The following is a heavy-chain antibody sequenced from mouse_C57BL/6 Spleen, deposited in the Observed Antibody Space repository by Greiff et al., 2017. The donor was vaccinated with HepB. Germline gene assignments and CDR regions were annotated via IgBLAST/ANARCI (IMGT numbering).Heavy chain of an antibody. V-gene: IGHV1-18*01. Sequence: DVKLQESVPELVKPGASVKISCTASGYKFNDYNMHWVKQSHGKSLEWIGDINPNNGGTIYNQKFKGKATLTVDKSSSTAYMELRSLTSEDTAVYYCARRYGDDGAMDYWGQGTTVTVSS. J-gene: IGHJ4*01. CDR2: INPNNGGT. CDR3: ARRYGDDGAMDY. CDR1: GYKFNDYN. D-gene: IGHD2-2*01.